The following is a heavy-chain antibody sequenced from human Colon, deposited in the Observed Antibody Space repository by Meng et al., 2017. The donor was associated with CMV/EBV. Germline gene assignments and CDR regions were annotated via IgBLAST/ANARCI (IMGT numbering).Heavy chain of an antibody. D-gene: IGHD2-2*01. J-gene: IGHJ6*02. CDR1: GFTFDDYA. CDR3: AKVPGADYYYYGMDV. Sequence: GGSLRLSCAASGFTFDDYAMHWVRQAPGKGLEWVSGINWNSGSIAYADSVKGRFIISRDNAKNSLYLQMNSLRAEDTALYYCAKVPGADYYYYGMDVWGQGTTVTVSS. CDR2: INWNSGSI. V-gene: IGHV3-9*01.